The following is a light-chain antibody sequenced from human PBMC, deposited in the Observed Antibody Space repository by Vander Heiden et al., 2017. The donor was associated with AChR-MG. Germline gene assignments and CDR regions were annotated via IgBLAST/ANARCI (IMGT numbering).Light chain of an antibody. V-gene: IGLV2-14*03. CDR3: SSYTSSSTPVV. CDR2: DVS. CDR1: SSDVGGYNY. J-gene: IGLJ2*01. Sequence: QSALTQPASVSGSPGQSITISCTGTSSDVGGYNYVSWYQHHPGKAPKLMMYDVSNRPSGVSNRFSGSKSGNTASLIISGLQAEDEADYYCSSYTSSSTPVVFGGGTKLTVL.